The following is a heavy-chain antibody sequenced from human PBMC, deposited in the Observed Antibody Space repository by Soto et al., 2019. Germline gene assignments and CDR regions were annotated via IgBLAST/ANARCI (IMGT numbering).Heavy chain of an antibody. CDR1: GGSVSINTYS. Sequence: QLQLQESGPGLVKPSETLSLTCTVSGGSVSINTYSWGWIRQSPVTGLQWIGSMYYSGSTYYNPSLRSRASISVETSKNQFSLRLTSVTLADTATYYCARNDGTAGWGQGILVTVST. V-gene: IGHV4-39*01. J-gene: IGHJ1*01. D-gene: IGHD6-13*01. CDR3: ARNDGTAG. CDR2: MYYSGST.